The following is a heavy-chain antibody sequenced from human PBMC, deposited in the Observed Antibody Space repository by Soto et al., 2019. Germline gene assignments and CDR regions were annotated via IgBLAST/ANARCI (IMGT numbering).Heavy chain of an antibody. Sequence: SQTLSLTCTVSGGAFSGYYCSLIRQPPGKGLEWIGEINHSGSTNYNPSLKSRVTISVDTSKNQFSLKLSSVTAADTAVYYCARVSSVSSATIYGSGSKTYGMAVWGQRTTV. D-gene: IGHD3-10*01. CDR3: ARVSSVSSATIYGSGSKTYGMAV. CDR1: GGAFSGYY. J-gene: IGHJ6*02. CDR2: INHSGST. V-gene: IGHV4-34*01.